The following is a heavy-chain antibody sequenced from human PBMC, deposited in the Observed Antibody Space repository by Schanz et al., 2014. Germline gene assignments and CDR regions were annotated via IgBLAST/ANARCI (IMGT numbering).Heavy chain of an antibody. J-gene: IGHJ6*01. CDR3: VKDPDKYNWNDVEGMDV. D-gene: IGHD1-1*01. V-gene: IGHV3-33*06. CDR2: IWYDGSKT. CDR1: GFTVSNSY. Sequence: VQLVDSGGGLVQPGGSLRLSCAASGFTVSNSYIHWVRQAPGKGLEWVGVIWYDGSKTYYADSVRGRFTISRENSKNTLHLQMKSLRVEDTAVYYCVKDPDKYNWNDVEGMDVWGPGTTVTVSS.